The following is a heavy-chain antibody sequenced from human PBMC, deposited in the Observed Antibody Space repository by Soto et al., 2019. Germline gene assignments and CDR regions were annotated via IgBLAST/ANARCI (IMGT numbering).Heavy chain of an antibody. CDR2: ISSDGSDK. V-gene: IGHV3-30*18. CDR1: GFAFSTSG. Sequence: GGSLRLSCEASGFAFSTSGMHWVRQAPGKRPEWVTVISSDGSDKYYAGSVKGRFAISRDNSKNTLYLQMNSLRTEDTAVYYCAKDTRNTAMVMAYWGQGALVTVSS. D-gene: IGHD5-18*01. CDR3: AKDTRNTAMVMAY. J-gene: IGHJ4*02.